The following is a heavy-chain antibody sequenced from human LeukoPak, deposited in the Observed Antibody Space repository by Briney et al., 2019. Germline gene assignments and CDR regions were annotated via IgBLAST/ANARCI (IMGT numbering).Heavy chain of an antibody. Sequence: GGSLRLSCAASGFTFSSYSMNWVRQAPGKGLEWGSYISSSSSTIYYADSVKGRFTISRDNAKNSLYLQMNSLRAEDTAVYYCARDSLGGWAHWYFDLWGRGTLVTVSS. CDR2: ISSSSSTI. J-gene: IGHJ2*01. V-gene: IGHV3-48*04. D-gene: IGHD6-19*01. CDR3: ARDSLGGWAHWYFDL. CDR1: GFTFSSYS.